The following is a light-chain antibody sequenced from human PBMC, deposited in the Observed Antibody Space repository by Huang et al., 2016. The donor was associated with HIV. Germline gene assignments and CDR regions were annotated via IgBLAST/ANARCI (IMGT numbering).Light chain of an antibody. V-gene: IGKV2-28*01. Sequence: DIVMAQSPLSLSVTPGEPASISCRSSQSLLQSNGNNYLDWYLQKLWQSPQLLFYLASNRASGVHDSFSVSGSGIDFTLRISRVEAEDIVVYYCMQALQTPYTFGQGTKLEIK. CDR3: MQALQTPYT. CDR2: LAS. CDR1: QSLLQSNGNNY. J-gene: IGKJ2*01.